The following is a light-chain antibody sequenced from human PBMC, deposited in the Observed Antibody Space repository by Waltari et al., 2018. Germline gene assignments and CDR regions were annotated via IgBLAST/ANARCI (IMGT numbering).Light chain of an antibody. CDR2: AAS. CDR3: QQSYIMPLT. V-gene: IGKV1-39*01. Sequence: IQMTQSPSSLSASVGGRVTITCRASQSISGYLNWYQQKPGKAPSLLIFAASSLQSGAPPRFSGSGSGTDFTLTISNLQPEDYATYYCQQSYIMPLTFGGGTKVEIK. J-gene: IGKJ4*01. CDR1: QSISGY.